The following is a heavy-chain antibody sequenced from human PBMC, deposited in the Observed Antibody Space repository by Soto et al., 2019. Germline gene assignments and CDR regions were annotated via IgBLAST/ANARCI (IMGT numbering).Heavy chain of an antibody. CDR2: INHSGST. CDR1: GGSFSCYY. D-gene: IGHD6-6*01. Sequence: PSETLSLTCAVYGGSFSCYYWSWIRQPPGKGLEWIGEINHSGSTNYNPSLKSRVTISVDTSKNQLSLKLSSVTAADTAVYYCARELAKYSSSPRVVWGQGTLVTVSS. J-gene: IGHJ4*02. CDR3: ARELAKYSSSPRVV. V-gene: IGHV4-34*01.